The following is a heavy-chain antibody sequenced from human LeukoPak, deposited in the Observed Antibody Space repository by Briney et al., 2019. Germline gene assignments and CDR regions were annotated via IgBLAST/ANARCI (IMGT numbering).Heavy chain of an antibody. V-gene: IGHV3-7*01. Sequence: GGSLRLSCAASGFTFSSYWMSWVRQAPGKGLEWVANIKQDGSEKYYVDSVKGRFTIPRDNAKNSLYLQMNSLRAEDTAVYYCARVMYYGSGRYYYYMDVWGKGTTVTVSS. CDR1: GFTFSSYW. J-gene: IGHJ6*03. CDR2: IKQDGSEK. D-gene: IGHD3-10*01. CDR3: ARVMYYGSGRYYYYMDV.